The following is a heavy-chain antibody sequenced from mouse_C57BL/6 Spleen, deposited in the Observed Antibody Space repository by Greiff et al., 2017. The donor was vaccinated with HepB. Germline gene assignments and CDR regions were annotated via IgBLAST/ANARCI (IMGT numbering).Heavy chain of an antibody. Sequence: VKLQQSGAELARPGASVKLSCKASGYTFTSYGISWVKQRTGQGLEWIGEIYPRSGNTYYNEKFKGKATLTADKSSSTAYMELRSLTSEDSAVYFCARGGDPYWYFDVWGTGTTVTVSS. D-gene: IGHD3-3*01. CDR1: GYTFTSYG. CDR3: ARGGDPYWYFDV. V-gene: IGHV1-81*01. J-gene: IGHJ1*03. CDR2: IYPRSGNT.